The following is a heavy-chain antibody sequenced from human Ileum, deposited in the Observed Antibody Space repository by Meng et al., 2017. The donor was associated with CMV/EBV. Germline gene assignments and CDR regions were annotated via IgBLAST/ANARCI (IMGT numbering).Heavy chain of an antibody. CDR3: AREGGGWYFDS. Sequence: QVHRHASGPGLVNPPQHLPLPCTGSGDSLSTGDFYWSWPRQPPGKGPEWIGYIYYSGSTLYNPSLKSPVTISLDKSKNQFSLRLRSVTAADTAVYFCAREGGGWYFDSWGQGTLVTVSS. D-gene: IGHD6-19*01. CDR1: GDSLSTGDFY. CDR2: IYYSGST. J-gene: IGHJ4*02. V-gene: IGHV4-30-4*01.